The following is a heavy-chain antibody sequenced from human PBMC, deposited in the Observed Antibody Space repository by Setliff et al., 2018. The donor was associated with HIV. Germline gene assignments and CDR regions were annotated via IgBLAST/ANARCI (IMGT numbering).Heavy chain of an antibody. CDR3: ARHLRSYGAAIGYGMDV. D-gene: IGHD5-18*01. J-gene: IGHJ6*02. Sequence: PSETLSLTCTVSSDSITSGGFYCNWFRQHPGKGLEWIGWIYYSGRTKYNPSLESRVTISVDTSKNQFSLKLSSVTAADTAVYYCARHLRSYGAAIGYGMDVWGQGTTVTVSS. CDR1: SDSITSGGFY. CDR2: IYYSGRT. V-gene: IGHV4-31*03.